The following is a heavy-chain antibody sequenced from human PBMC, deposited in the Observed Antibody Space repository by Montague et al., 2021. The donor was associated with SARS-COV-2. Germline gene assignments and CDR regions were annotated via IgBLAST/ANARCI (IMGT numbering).Heavy chain of an antibody. CDR3: ARYKAWNVAPYYFDY. V-gene: IGHV4-39*01. CDR1: GVSISSAHYC. D-gene: IGHD1-1*01. CDR2: LFYDGTS. J-gene: IGHJ4*02. Sequence: SETLSLTCTVSGVSISSAHYCWGWVRQTPGKGLVWIGNLFYDGTSRSNPSLNSRVTISVDTSKSQLSLSLSSVTAADTAVYFCARYKAWNVAPYYFDYWGQGTVVTVSS.